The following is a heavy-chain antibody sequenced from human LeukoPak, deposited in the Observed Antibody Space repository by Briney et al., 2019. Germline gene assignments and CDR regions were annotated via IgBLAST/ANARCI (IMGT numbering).Heavy chain of an antibody. D-gene: IGHD6-6*01. Sequence: SETLSLTCTVSGGSISSGSYYWGWVRQPPGKGLEWIGTIYYSGTTYYNPSLKSRVTISIDTSKNHFSLKLSSVTAADTAIYYCARDFSSSSTVYYYYYMDVWGKGTTVTVSS. CDR1: GGSISSGSYY. V-gene: IGHV4-39*07. J-gene: IGHJ6*03. CDR2: IYYSGTT. CDR3: ARDFSSSSTVYYYYYMDV.